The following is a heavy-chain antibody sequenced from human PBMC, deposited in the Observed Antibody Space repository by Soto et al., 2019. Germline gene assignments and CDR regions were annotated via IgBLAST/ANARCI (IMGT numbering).Heavy chain of an antibody. CDR3: ARDWYHYANSAFDTFDI. V-gene: IGHV1-18*01. D-gene: IGHD3-22*01. Sequence: QVQLVQSGDEVKEPGASVKVSCKASGYTFSRYGISWVRQAPGEGLEWMGWISAYNGNTKYGQKFQGRVTMTTDTTTTTVYIELRSLRSDDTAMYYCARDWYHYANSAFDTFDIWGQGTMVTVSS. J-gene: IGHJ3*02. CDR2: ISAYNGNT. CDR1: GYTFSRYG.